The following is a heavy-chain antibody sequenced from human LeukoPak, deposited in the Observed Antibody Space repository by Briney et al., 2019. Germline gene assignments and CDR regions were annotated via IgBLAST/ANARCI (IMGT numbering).Heavy chain of an antibody. CDR3: AKDTITMVRGVTSYYFDY. CDR2: ISGSGGST. Sequence: GVSLRLSCAASGFTFSSYAMSWVRQAPGKGLEWVSAISGSGGSTYYADSVKGRFTISRDNSKNTLYLQMNSLRAEDTAVYYCAKDTITMVRGVTSYYFDYWGQGTLVTVSS. V-gene: IGHV3-23*01. CDR1: GFTFSSYA. D-gene: IGHD3-10*01. J-gene: IGHJ4*02.